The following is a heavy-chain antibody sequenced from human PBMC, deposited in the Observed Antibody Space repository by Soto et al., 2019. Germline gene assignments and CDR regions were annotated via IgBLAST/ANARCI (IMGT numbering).Heavy chain of an antibody. CDR1: GYTFTSYD. J-gene: IGHJ5*02. D-gene: IGHD2-2*01. V-gene: IGHV1-8*01. CDR3: ARARKLGYCSSTSCLRGYWFDP. Sequence: ASVKVSCKASGYTFTSYDINWVRQATGQGLEGMGWMNPNSGNTGYAQKFQGRVTMTSNTSISTAYMELSSLRSEDTAVYYCARARKLGYCSSTSCLRGYWFDPWGQGTLVTVSS. CDR2: MNPNSGNT.